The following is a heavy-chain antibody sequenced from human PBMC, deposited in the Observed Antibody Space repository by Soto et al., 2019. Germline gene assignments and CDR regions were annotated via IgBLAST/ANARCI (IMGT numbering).Heavy chain of an antibody. D-gene: IGHD5-18*01. CDR2: IIPIFGTA. J-gene: IGHJ6*01. V-gene: IGHV1-69*13. Sequence: GASVKVSCKASGGTFSSYAISWVRQAPGQGLEWMGGIIPIFGTANYAQRFQGRVTITADESTSTAYMELSSLRSEDTAVYYCARSLSPYTAMVGGMGYYYYYGMDVWGQGTTVTVSS. CDR3: ARSLSPYTAMVGGMGYYYYYGMDV. CDR1: GGTFSSYA.